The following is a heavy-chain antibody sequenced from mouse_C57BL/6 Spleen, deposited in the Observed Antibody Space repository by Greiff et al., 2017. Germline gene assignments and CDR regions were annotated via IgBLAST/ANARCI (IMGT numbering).Heavy chain of an antibody. D-gene: IGHD3-1*01. Sequence: EVKVVESEGGLVQPGSSMKLSCTASGFTFSDYYMAWVRQVPEKGLEWVANINYDGSSTYYLDSLKSRFIFSRDNAKNSLYLQMSSLKSEDTATYYCARGSGISYAMDYWGQGTSVTVSS. CDR1: GFTFSDYY. CDR2: INYDGSST. CDR3: ARGSGISYAMDY. V-gene: IGHV5-16*01. J-gene: IGHJ4*01.